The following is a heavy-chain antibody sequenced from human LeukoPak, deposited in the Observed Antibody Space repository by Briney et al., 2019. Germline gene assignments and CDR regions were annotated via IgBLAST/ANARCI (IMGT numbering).Heavy chain of an antibody. CDR3: AREGSGYDPLFDY. Sequence: PGGSLRLSCAASGFTVSSNYMNWVRQAPGKGLEWVSSISSSSSYIYYADSVKGRFTISRDNAKNSLYLQMNSLRAEDTAVYYCAREGSGYDPLFDYWGQGTLVTVSS. D-gene: IGHD5-12*01. CDR2: ISSSSSYI. V-gene: IGHV3-21*01. J-gene: IGHJ4*02. CDR1: GFTVSSNY.